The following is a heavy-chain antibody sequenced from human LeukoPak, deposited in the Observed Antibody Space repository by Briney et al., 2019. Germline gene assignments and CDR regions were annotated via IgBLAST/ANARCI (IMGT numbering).Heavy chain of an antibody. J-gene: IGHJ1*01. CDR1: GFTVSSNY. V-gene: IGHV3-11*04. CDR3: ATSRGYFFRWFQH. D-gene: IGHD3-22*01. CDR2: IASSGSTI. Sequence: GGSLRLSCAASGFTVSSNYMSWVRQAPGKGLEWVSYIASSGSTIYYADSVKGRFTISRDNAKSSLYLQMNSLRADDTAVYYCATSRGYFFRWFQHWGQGTLVTVSS.